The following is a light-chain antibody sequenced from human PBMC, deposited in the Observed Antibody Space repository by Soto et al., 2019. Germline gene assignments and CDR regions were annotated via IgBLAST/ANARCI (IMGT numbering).Light chain of an antibody. CDR1: QSVSSSY. CDR3: QQYGSSSWT. CDR2: GTS. Sequence: EIVLTQSPGTLSLSPGERATLSCRASQSVSSSYLAWYQQKPGQAPRLLIYGTSSRATAIPDRFSGSGSWTEFPPTISRLEPEDFAVYYCQQYGSSSWTFGQGTKVEIK. J-gene: IGKJ1*01. V-gene: IGKV3-20*01.